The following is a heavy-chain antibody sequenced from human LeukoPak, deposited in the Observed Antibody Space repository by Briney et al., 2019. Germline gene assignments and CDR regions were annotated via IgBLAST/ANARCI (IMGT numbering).Heavy chain of an antibody. J-gene: IGHJ3*02. D-gene: IGHD3-10*01. V-gene: IGHV3-11*05. Sequence: GGSLRLSCAASGFSFSDYYMSWIRQAPGKGLEWLSYIDGSSTFTNYADSVKGRFTISRDNAKNSLYLQMNSLRAEDTAVYYCAKALPFGSGSYYLDAFDIWGQGTMVTVSS. CDR3: AKALPFGSGSYYLDAFDI. CDR1: GFSFSDYY. CDR2: IDGSSTFT.